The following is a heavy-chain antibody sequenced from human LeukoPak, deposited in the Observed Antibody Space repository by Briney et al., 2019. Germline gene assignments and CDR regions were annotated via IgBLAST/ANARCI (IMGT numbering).Heavy chain of an antibody. V-gene: IGHV3-15*07. J-gene: IGHJ4*02. CDR1: GFTFSNAW. D-gene: IGHD3-3*01. CDR2: IKSKTDGGTT. CDR3: TTLIFRSPSCTYYDFWSGWCSVDY. Sequence: GGSLRLSCAASGFTFSNAWMNWVRQAPGKGLEWVGRIKSKTDGGTTDYAAPVKGRFTISRDDSKNTLYLQMNSLKTEDTAVYYCTTLIFRSPSCTYYDFWSGWCSVDYWGQGTLVTVSS.